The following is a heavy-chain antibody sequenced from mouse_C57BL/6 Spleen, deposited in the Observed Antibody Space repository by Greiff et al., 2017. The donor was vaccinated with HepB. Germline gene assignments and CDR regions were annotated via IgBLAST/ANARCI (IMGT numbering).Heavy chain of an antibody. CDR2: IHPNSGST. Sequence: QVQLQQPGAELVKPGASVKLSCKASGYTFTSYWMHWVKQRPGQGLEWIGMIHPNSGSTNYNEKFKSKATLPVDKSSSTADMQLSSLTSEDSAVYYCASSSYGYFDVWGTGTTVTVSS. D-gene: IGHD1-1*01. CDR1: GYTFTSYW. J-gene: IGHJ1*03. CDR3: ASSSYGYFDV. V-gene: IGHV1-64*01.